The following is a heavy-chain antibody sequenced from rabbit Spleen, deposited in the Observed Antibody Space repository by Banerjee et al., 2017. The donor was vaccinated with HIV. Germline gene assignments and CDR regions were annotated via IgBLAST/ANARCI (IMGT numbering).Heavy chain of an antibody. Sequence: QEQLVESGGGLVRPEGSLKLSCTASGFSFSNKAVMCWVRQAPGKGLEWIGCIYTGDGSTAYASWAKGRFTVSKTSSTTVTLQMTSLTAADTATYFCARDTATSFSSYGMDLWGPGTLVTVS. J-gene: IGHJ6*01. D-gene: IGHD1-1*01. CDR3: ARDTATSFSSYGMDL. V-gene: IGHV1S45*01. CDR1: GFSFSNKAV. CDR2: IYTGDGST.